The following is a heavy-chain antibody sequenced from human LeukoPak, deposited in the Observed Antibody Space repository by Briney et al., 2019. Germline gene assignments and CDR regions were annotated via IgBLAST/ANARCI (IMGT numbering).Heavy chain of an antibody. V-gene: IGHV4-4*07. D-gene: IGHD6-13*01. CDR3: ARGLSSSWYGDFDY. CDR2: ISASGST. J-gene: IGHJ4*02. CDR1: GVSISSYW. Sequence: SETLSLTCTVSGVSISSYWWSWIRQPAGKGLEWIGRISASGSTNYNPPLKSRVTMSIDTSKNQFSLKLNSVTAADTAVYYCARGLSSSWYGDFDYWGQGTLVTVSS.